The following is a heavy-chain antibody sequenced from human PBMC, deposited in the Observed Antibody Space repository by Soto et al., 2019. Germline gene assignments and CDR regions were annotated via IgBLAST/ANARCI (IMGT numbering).Heavy chain of an antibody. CDR2: IYGGGNGP. CDR1: GFTFSDFA. D-gene: IGHD2-2*03. J-gene: IGHJ4*02. Sequence: EVQVLESGGGLVQPGGSLRLSCAATGFTFSDFAMSWVRQAPGKGLEWVSRIYGGGNGPHYADSVKGRVTISRDNSKNTLYLQMNSLIAEDTAVYYCAKMEGMDPWAYSFDYCGQGTLVTVSS. CDR3: AKMEGMDPWAYSFDY. V-gene: IGHV3-23*01.